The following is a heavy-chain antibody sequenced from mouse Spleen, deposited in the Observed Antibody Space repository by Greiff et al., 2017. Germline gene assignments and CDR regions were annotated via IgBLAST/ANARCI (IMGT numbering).Heavy chain of an antibody. CDR1: GYAFSSYW. CDR2: IYPGDGDT. D-gene: IGHD3-2*01. Sequence: QVQLQQSGAELVKPGASVKISCKASGYAFSSYWMNWVKQRPGKGLEWIGQIYPGDGDTNYNGKFKGKATLTADKSSSTAYMQLSSLTSEDSAVYFCARGEDSSGYFAYWGQGTLVTVSA. J-gene: IGHJ3*01. CDR3: ARGEDSSGYFAY. V-gene: IGHV1-80*01.